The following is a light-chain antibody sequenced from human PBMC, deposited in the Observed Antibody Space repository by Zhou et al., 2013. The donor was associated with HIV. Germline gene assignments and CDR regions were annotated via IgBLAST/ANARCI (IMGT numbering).Light chain of an antibody. CDR3: QQYNHWPPLT. J-gene: IGKJ4*01. Sequence: EIVLTQSPGTLSLSPGERATLSCRASQSVSSSYLAWYQQKPGQAPRLLIYGASSRATGIPDRFSGSGSGTDFTLTISSLQPEDLAVYYCQQYNHWPPLTFGGGTKVEIK. CDR1: QSVSSSY. CDR2: GAS. V-gene: IGKV3-20*01.